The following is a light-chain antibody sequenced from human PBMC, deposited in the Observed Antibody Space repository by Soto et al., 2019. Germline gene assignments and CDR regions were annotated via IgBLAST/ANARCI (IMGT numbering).Light chain of an antibody. V-gene: IGKV1-39*01. CDR1: QSISGY. J-gene: IGKJ5*01. CDR2: ASS. Sequence: IQGAQSRSSVSASIGDRVTITCRASQSISGYLNWYQQRPGQAPKPLIYASSNLQGGVPSRFSCSGSGTDFTLTITSLQPEDFATYYCQLGHSNPIPFGQGTRLEIK. CDR3: QLGHSNPIP.